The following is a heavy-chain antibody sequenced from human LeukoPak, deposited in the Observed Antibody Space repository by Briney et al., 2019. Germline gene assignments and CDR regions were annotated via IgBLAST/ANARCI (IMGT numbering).Heavy chain of an antibody. V-gene: IGHV5-51*01. CDR1: GYSFTNFW. D-gene: IGHD2-2*01. CDR2: TYPGDSDT. Sequence: GESLKISCKGSGYSFTNFWIGWVRQMPGRGLEWMGITYPGDSDTTYSPSFQGQVTISADKSINTAYLQWSSLKASDTAIYYCVRRDITSRYVVWFDPLGQGTPVTVSS. CDR3: VRRDITSRYVVWFDP. J-gene: IGHJ5*02.